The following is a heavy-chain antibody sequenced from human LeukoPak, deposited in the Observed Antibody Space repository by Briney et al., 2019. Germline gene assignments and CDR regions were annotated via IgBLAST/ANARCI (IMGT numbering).Heavy chain of an antibody. J-gene: IGHJ4*02. CDR1: AFTFSSYW. CDR2: IKQDGSEK. CDR3: ARGLGFLEWFPANPFDY. V-gene: IGHV3-7*01. Sequence: PGGSLRLSCVASAFTFSSYWMSWVRQAPGKGLEWVANIKQDGSEKYYVDSVKGRFTISRDNAKNSLYLQMNSLRAEDTAVYYCARGLGFLEWFPANPFDYWGQGTLVTVSS. D-gene: IGHD3-3*01.